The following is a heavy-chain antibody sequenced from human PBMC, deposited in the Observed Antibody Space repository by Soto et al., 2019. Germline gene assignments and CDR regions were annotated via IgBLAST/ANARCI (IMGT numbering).Heavy chain of an antibody. V-gene: IGHV1-8*01. CDR2: MNPNSGNT. J-gene: IGHJ5*02. CDR3: AREVGCSGGSCFSGYNWFDP. CDR1: GYTFTSYD. D-gene: IGHD2-15*01. Sequence: QVQLVQSGAEVKKPGASVKVSCKASGYTFTSYDINWVRQATGQGLEWMGWMNPNSGNTGYAQKFQGRVTMTRNTSINTSYMELSSLRSEDTAVYYCAREVGCSGGSCFSGYNWFDPWGQGTLVTVSS.